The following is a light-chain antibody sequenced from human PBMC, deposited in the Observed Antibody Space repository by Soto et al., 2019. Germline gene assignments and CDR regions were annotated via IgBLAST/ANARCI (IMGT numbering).Light chain of an antibody. CDR2: SND. CDR1: SFNIGSNY. J-gene: IGLJ3*02. Sequence: QSVLTQPPSASGTPGQRVTISCSGSSFNIGSNYVYWYQQLPGTAPKLLIYSNDQRPSGVPDRFSGSKSGTSASLAISGLRSEDEADYYCAAWDDSLSGPVFGGGTKVTVL. CDR3: AAWDDSLSGPV. V-gene: IGLV1-47*02.